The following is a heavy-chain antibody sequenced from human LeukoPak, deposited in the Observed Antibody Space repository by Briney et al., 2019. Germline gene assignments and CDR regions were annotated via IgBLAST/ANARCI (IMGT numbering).Heavy chain of an antibody. CDR3: ARSDTVTTQTDY. J-gene: IGHJ4*02. V-gene: IGHV3-21*01. D-gene: IGHD4-17*01. CDR1: GFTFSSYS. Sequence: PGGSLRLSCAASGFTFSSYSMKWVRQAPGKGLEWVSSISSSSTYICYADSVKGRFIISRDNAKNSLYLQMSSLRAEDTAVYYCARSDTVTTQTDYWGQGTLVTVSS. CDR2: ISSSSTYI.